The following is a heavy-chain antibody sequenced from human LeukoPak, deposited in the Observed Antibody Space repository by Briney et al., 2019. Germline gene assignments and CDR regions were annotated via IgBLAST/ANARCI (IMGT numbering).Heavy chain of an antibody. Sequence: ASVKVSCKAYGYTFTGYYMHWVRQAPGQGLEWMGWINPNSGGTNYAQKFQGRVTMTRDTSISTAYMELSRLRSDDTAVYYCATETPYCTNGVCYTGNYWGQGTLVTVSS. CDR3: ATETPYCTNGVCYTGNY. V-gene: IGHV1-2*02. D-gene: IGHD2-8*01. CDR2: INPNSGGT. CDR1: GYTFTGYY. J-gene: IGHJ4*02.